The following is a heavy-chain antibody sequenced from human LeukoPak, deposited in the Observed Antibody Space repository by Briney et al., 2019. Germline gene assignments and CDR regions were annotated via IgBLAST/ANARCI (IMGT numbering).Heavy chain of an antibody. V-gene: IGHV3-23*01. Sequence: GGSLRLSCAGSGFTFNNFVMSWVRQAPGKGLEWVSAISGGGTGTYYVDSVKGRFTISRDNFKNTVYLQMNSLRAEDTAVYYCAKGSAAVRPYYFDSWGQGTLVTVSS. D-gene: IGHD2-21*01. CDR2: ISGGGTGT. CDR1: GFTFNNFV. J-gene: IGHJ4*02. CDR3: AKGSAAVRPYYFDS.